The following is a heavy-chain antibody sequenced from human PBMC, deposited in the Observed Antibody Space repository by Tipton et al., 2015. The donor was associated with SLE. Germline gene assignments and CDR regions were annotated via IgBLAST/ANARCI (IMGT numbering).Heavy chain of an antibody. D-gene: IGHD1/OR15-1a*01. V-gene: IGHV3-23*01. Sequence: SLRLSCATSGFTFSSYALSWVRRAPGKGLGWGSAISGGGGSTYYADFVKGRFSISIEKSKKTLFLQMNSLRVDDTATYYCAKFEKTTDFYLDSWGQGTLVSVSS. CDR1: GFTFSSYA. J-gene: IGHJ4*02. CDR3: AKFEKTTDFYLDS. CDR2: ISGGGGST.